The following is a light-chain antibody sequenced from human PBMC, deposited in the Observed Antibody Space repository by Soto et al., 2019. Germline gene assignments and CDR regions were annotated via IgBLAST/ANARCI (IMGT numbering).Light chain of an antibody. Sequence: DIQMTQSPSTLASSVGDSVTITCRAGQSISTFLNWYQQKPGKAPKLLIFAATSLQSGVPSRFSGSGSGTQFTLTISGLQSEDFALYYCQQYQNLWTFGQGTKVDIK. CDR2: AAT. V-gene: IGKV1-39*01. J-gene: IGKJ1*01. CDR3: QQYQNLWT. CDR1: QSISTF.